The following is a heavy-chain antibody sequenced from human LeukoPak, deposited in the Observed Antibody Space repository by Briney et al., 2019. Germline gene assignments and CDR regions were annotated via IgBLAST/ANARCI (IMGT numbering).Heavy chain of an antibody. D-gene: IGHD1-26*01. CDR1: GFTFSSYS. CDR2: ISSSSSYI. CDR3: ARVKLLSSGLSQYYFDY. J-gene: IGHJ4*02. Sequence: GGSLRLSCAASGFTFSSYSMNWVRQAPGKGLEWVSSISSSSSYIYYADSVKGRFTISRDNAKNSLYLQMNSLRAEDTAVYYCARVKLLSSGLSQYYFDYWGQGTLVTVSS. V-gene: IGHV3-21*01.